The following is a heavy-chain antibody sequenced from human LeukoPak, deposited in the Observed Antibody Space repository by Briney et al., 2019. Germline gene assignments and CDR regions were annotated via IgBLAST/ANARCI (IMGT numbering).Heavy chain of an antibody. CDR2: ISYDGRNK. CDR3: AKGPLRGTAAAIDY. CDR1: GFTFSDYY. J-gene: IGHJ4*02. V-gene: IGHV3-30*18. D-gene: IGHD2-2*01. Sequence: PGGSLRLSCATSGFTFSDYYINWVRQAPGKGLEWVAVISYDGRNKHYPDSVKGRFTISRDISTDTLWLQMDSLRTEDTAVYYCAKGPLRGTAAAIDYWGQGTLVTVSS.